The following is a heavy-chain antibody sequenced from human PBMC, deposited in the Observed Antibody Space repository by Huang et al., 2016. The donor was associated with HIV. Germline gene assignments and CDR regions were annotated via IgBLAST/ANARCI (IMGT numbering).Heavy chain of an antibody. V-gene: IGHV4-34*01. Sequence: QVQLQQWGAGLLKPSETLSLTCAVYGGSFSVYYWSWIRQPPGKGLEWIGQITLSGSTNYNPSLKGLVTISVDTSKNQFSLNMSSVTAADTAVYYCARGAVRYFDRGGTRYYGMDVWGQGTTVTVSS. CDR2: ITLSGST. D-gene: IGHD3-9*01. CDR1: GGSFSVYY. J-gene: IGHJ6*02. CDR3: ARGAVRYFDRGGTRYYGMDV.